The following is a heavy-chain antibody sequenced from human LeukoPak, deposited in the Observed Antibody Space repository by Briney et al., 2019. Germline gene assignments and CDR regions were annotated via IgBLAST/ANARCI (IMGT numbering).Heavy chain of an antibody. Sequence: SGGSLTLSCAASGFTFSSYAMSWVRQAPGKGLEWVSAISGSGGSTYYADPVKGRFTISRDNSKNTLYLQINSLRAEDTAVYYCAKDDQWLVEPVGFDYWGQGTLVTVSS. CDR2: ISGSGGST. J-gene: IGHJ4*02. CDR1: GFTFSSYA. D-gene: IGHD6-19*01. CDR3: AKDDQWLVEPVGFDY. V-gene: IGHV3-23*01.